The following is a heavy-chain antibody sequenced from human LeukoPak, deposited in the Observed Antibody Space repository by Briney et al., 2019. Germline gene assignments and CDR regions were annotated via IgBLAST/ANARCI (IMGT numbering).Heavy chain of an antibody. D-gene: IGHD3-10*01. J-gene: IGHJ4*02. CDR1: DFVFSDYY. V-gene: IGHV3-11*01. CDR3: AREMEGDYGSGTFFDL. Sequence: GGSLRLSCATSDFVFSDYYMSWVRQAPGKGLEWVSYISSSGNSKYYADSVKGRFTISRDNAKNSLYLQMNSLGAEDTAVYYCAREMEGDYGSGTFFDLWGQGNMVTVSS. CDR2: ISSSGNSK.